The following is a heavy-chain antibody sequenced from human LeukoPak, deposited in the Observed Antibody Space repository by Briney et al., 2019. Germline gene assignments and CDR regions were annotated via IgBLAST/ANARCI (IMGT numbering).Heavy chain of an antibody. CDR3: AKGTSSGWYYFDY. CDR2: IYHSGDT. Sequence: SETLSLTCAVSGDSISSSNWWSWVRQPPGKGLEWIGSIYHSGDTYYSPSLKSRVTISVDTSKNQFSLKLDSVTAADTAVYYCAKGTSSGWYYFDYWGQGTLVTVSS. D-gene: IGHD6-19*01. CDR1: GDSISSSNW. J-gene: IGHJ4*02. V-gene: IGHV4-4*02.